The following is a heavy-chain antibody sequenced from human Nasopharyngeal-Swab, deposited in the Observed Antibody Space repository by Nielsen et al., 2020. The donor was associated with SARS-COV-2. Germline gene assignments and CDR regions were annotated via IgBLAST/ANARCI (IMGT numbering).Heavy chain of an antibody. CDR2: ISGSGGST. CDR3: ARVHIAALYFGY. J-gene: IGHJ4*02. CDR1: GFTFSSYA. D-gene: IGHD6-6*01. V-gene: IGHV3-23*01. Sequence: GESLKISCAASGFTFSSYAMSWVRQAPGKGLEWVSAISGSGGSTYYADSVKGRFTISRDNSKNTLYPQMNSLRAEDTAVYYCARVHIAALYFGYWGQGTLVTVSS.